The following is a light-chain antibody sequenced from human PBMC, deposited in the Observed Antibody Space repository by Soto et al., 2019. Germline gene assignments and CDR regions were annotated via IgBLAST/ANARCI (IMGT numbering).Light chain of an antibody. CDR1: SSNIGSNP. Sequence: QSVLTQPPSASGTPGQRVPLSCSGSSSNIGSNPVNWYQQVPGTAPKLLIYTDNQRPSGVPDRFSASKSGTSASLAISGLQSEDEADYYCAAWDDSLSGRVFGGGTKLTVL. V-gene: IGLV1-44*01. CDR2: TDN. J-gene: IGLJ3*02. CDR3: AAWDDSLSGRV.